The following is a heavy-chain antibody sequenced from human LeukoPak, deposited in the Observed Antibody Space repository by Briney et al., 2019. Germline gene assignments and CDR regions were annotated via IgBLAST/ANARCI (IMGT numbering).Heavy chain of an antibody. CDR3: ARDPPQTWQWPDFDY. D-gene: IGHD6-19*01. CDR1: GFTFSSYS. V-gene: IGHV3-21*01. Sequence: SGGSLRLSCAASGFTFSSYSMNWVRQAPGKGLEWVSSISSSSSYIYYADSVKGRFTISRDNAKNSLYLQMNSLRVEDTAVYYCARDPPQTWQWPDFDYWGQGTLVTVSS. CDR2: ISSSSSYI. J-gene: IGHJ4*02.